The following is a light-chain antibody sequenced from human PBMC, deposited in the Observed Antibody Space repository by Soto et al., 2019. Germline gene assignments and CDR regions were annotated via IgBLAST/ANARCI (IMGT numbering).Light chain of an antibody. CDR1: QSVSID. V-gene: IGKV3-15*01. CDR2: GAS. CDR3: QQYNKWPLT. J-gene: IGKJ1*01. Sequence: EIVMTQSRTTLSVSPGRRSTLSCRASQSVSIDLAWYQQTPGQAPRLVTYGASTRATGIPVRFSGSASGTEFTLTISSLQSEDFTVYYCQQYNKWPLTFGQGTKVDIK.